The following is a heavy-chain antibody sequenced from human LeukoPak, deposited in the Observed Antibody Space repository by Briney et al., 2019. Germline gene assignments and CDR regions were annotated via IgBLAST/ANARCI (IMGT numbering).Heavy chain of an antibody. CDR3: ARALIIPHYYDSSGYYWFDP. CDR2: IYHSGST. Sequence: SETLSLTCTVSSYSISSGYYWGWIRQPPGKGLEWIGSIYHSGSTYYNPSLKSRVTISVDTSKNQFSLKLSSVTAADTAVYYCARALIIPHYYDSSGYYWFDPWGQGTLVTVSS. J-gene: IGHJ5*02. D-gene: IGHD3-22*01. V-gene: IGHV4-38-2*02. CDR1: SYSISSGYY.